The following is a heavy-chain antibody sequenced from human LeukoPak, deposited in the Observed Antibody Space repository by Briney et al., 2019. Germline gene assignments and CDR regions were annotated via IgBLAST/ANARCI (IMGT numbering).Heavy chain of an antibody. CDR2: IYSGGST. Sequence: GGSLRLSCAASGFTVSSNYMSWVRQAPGKGLEWVSVIYSGGSTYYADSVKGRFTISRHNAKNSLYLQMNSLRAEDTAVYYCAKNQLLVHDAFDIWGQGTMVTVSS. D-gene: IGHD2-8*02. CDR1: GFTVSSNY. V-gene: IGHV3-53*01. CDR3: AKNQLLVHDAFDI. J-gene: IGHJ3*02.